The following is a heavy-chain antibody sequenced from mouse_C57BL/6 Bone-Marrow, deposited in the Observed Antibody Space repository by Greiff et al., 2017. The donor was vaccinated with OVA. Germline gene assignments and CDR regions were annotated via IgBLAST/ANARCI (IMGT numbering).Heavy chain of an antibody. CDR2: IDPSDRYT. J-gene: IGHJ3*01. CDR3: ARGPYDYSWLAY. D-gene: IGHD2-4*01. CDR1: GYTFTSYW. Sequence: QVQLKQPGAELVMPGASVKLSCKASGYTFTSYWMHWVKQRPGQGLAWIGEIDPSDRYTNYNQQFKGQSTLPVDKSSSTAYMQLISLTSEDSAVDYCARGPYDYSWLAYWGQGTLVTVSA. V-gene: IGHV1-69*01.